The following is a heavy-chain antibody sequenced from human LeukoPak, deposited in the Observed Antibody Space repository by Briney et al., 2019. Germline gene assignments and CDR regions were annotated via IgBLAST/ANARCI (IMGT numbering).Heavy chain of an antibody. CDR3: ARDRSSSGWSDYFDY. J-gene: IGHJ4*02. V-gene: IGHV1-18*01. CDR1: GYTFTRYG. D-gene: IGHD6-19*01. CDR2: ITAYNGNT. Sequence: ASVTVSCKASGYTFTRYGISWVRQAAGRGVEGMGWITAYNGNTNSAQKLQGTVTMTPDTSTSTAYMELRSLRSDDTAVYYCARDRSSSGWSDYFDYWGQGTLVTVSS.